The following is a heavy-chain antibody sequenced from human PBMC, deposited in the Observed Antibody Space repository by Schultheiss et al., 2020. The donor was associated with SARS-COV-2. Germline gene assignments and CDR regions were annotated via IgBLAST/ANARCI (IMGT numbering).Heavy chain of an antibody. V-gene: IGHV4-59*08. J-gene: IGHJ6*03. CDR3: ARLPYSSSSTDYYYYYYYMDV. CDR2: IYYSGST. D-gene: IGHD6-13*01. Sequence: SQTLSLTCTVSGGSISSYYWSWIRQPPGKGLEWIGYIYYSGSTNYNPSLKSRVTISVDTSKNQFSLKLSSVTAADTAVYYCARLPYSSSSTDYYYYYYYMDVWGKGTTVTV. CDR1: GGSISSYY.